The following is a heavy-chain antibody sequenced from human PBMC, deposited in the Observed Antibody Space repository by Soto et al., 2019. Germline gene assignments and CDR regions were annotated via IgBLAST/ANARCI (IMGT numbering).Heavy chain of an antibody. CDR1: GFNFREFY. CDR2: IGDSGSPI. J-gene: IGHJ4*02. V-gene: IGHV3-11*01. D-gene: IGHD3-9*01. CDR3: ARFSDWLISYSFDY. Sequence: PGGSLRLSXAVSGFNFREFYMSWIRQAPGKGLEWISYIGDSGSPIYYADSVRGRFTTSRDNAKNSLYLQMNSLRAEDTAVYYCARFSDWLISYSFDYWGQGALVTVSS.